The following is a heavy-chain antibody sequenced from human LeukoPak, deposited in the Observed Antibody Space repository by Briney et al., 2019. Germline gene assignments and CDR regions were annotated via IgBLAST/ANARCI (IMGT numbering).Heavy chain of an antibody. Sequence: GGSLRLSCAASGFTFSSYGMHWVRQAPGKGLEWVAFIRYDGSNKYYADSVKGRFTISRDNSKNTLYLQMNSLRAEDTAVYYWAKTTPNNLDRNPFQHWARAPWSPSPQ. V-gene: IGHV3-30*02. CDR3: AKTTPNNLDRNPFQH. J-gene: IGHJ1*01. D-gene: IGHD1-20*01. CDR1: GFTFSSYG. CDR2: IRYDGSNK.